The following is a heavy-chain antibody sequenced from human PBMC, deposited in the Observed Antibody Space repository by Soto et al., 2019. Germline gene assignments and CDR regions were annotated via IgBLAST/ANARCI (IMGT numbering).Heavy chain of an antibody. Sequence: AAVKVSCKASGGTFSSYAISWVRQAPGQGLEWMGGIIPIFGTANYAQKFQGRVTITADKSTSTAYMELSSLRSEDTAVYYCARTTERLVLAYWFDPWGQGTLVTVSS. CDR2: IIPIFGTA. CDR3: ARTTERLVLAYWFDP. CDR1: GGTFSSYA. J-gene: IGHJ5*02. D-gene: IGHD6-13*01. V-gene: IGHV1-69*06.